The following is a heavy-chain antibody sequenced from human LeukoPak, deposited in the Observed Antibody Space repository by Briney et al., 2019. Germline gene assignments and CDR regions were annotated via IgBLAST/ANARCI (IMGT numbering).Heavy chain of an antibody. J-gene: IGHJ5*02. CDR3: ARGPNSGLRYWSSDP. CDR2: IIPIFGTA. V-gene: IGHV1-69*05. D-gene: IGHD2-8*02. Sequence: SVKVSCKASGGTFSSYAISWVRQAPGQGLEWMGRIIPIFGTANYAQKFQGRVTITTDESTSTAYMELSSLRSEDTAVYYCARGPNSGLRYWSSDPWGQGTLVTVSS. CDR1: GGTFSSYA.